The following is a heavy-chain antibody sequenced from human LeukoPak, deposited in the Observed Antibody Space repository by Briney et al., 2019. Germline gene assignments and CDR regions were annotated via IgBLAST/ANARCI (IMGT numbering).Heavy chain of an antibody. D-gene: IGHD5-18*01. J-gene: IGHJ4*02. CDR3: AKGPRLYSYGFYYFDY. Sequence: GKSLRLSCAASGFTFNSFAMHWVRQAPGKGLEWVSAISGSGGSTYYADSVKGRFTISRDNSKNTLYLQMNSLRAEDTAVYYCAKGPRLYSYGFYYFDYWGQGTLVTVSS. V-gene: IGHV3-23*01. CDR1: GFTFNSFA. CDR2: ISGSGGST.